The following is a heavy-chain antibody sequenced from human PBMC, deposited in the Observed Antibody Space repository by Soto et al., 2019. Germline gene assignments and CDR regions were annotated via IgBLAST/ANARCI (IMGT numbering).Heavy chain of an antibody. CDR2: IYYSGST. V-gene: IGHV4-39*01. J-gene: IGHJ4*02. CDR1: GGSISSSSYY. D-gene: IGHD6-19*01. Sequence: SETLSLTCTVSGGSISSSSYYWGWIRQPPGKGLEWIGSIYYSGSTYYNPSLKSRVTISVDTSKNQFSLKLSSVTAADTAVYYCARPGYSSGWSLDYWGQGTLVTSPQ. CDR3: ARPGYSSGWSLDY.